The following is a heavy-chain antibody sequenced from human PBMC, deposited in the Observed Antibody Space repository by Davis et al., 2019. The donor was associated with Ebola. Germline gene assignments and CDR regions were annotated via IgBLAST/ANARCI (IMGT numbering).Heavy chain of an antibody. J-gene: IGHJ3*02. CDR3: VKDTSNIWFDI. V-gene: IGHV3-23*01. Sequence: GGSLRLSCAASGFIFRSYVMSWVRQAPGKGLEWVSTLGTSADTYYADSVKGRFTISRDNSKNTLYLQMNGLRVEDTAINFCVKDTSNIWFDIWGQGTMVTVSS. CDR2: LGTSADT. D-gene: IGHD1-26*01. CDR1: GFIFRSYV.